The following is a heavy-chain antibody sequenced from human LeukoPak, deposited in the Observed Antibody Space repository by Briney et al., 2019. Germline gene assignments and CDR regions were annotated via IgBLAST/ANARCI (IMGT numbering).Heavy chain of an antibody. CDR1: GGSISSYY. Sequence: SETLSLTCTVSGGSISSYYWGWIRQPPGKGLEWIGSIYYSGTTYYNPSLKSRVTISVDTSKNQFSLKLSSVTAADTAVYYCARGFGAGNYYYGWFDPWGQGTLVSVSS. D-gene: IGHD3-10*01. J-gene: IGHJ5*02. CDR2: IYYSGTT. V-gene: IGHV4-39*07. CDR3: ARGFGAGNYYYGWFDP.